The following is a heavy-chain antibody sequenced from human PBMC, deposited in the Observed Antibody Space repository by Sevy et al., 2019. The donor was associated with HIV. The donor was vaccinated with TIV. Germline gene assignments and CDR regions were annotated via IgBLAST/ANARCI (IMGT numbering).Heavy chain of an antibody. J-gene: IGHJ6*02. CDR3: ARDGSSGGLFLKDYYYFGMDV. CDR2: ISYDGNNK. V-gene: IGHV3-30*03. CDR1: GFTFSSYA. D-gene: IGHD3-10*01. Sequence: RGSLRLSCAASGFTFSSYAMHWVRQAPGKGLEWVAVISYDGNNKYADYVKGRFTISRDNSKNTLYLQMNSLRAEDTAVYYCARDGSSGGLFLKDYYYFGMDVWGQGTTVTVSS.